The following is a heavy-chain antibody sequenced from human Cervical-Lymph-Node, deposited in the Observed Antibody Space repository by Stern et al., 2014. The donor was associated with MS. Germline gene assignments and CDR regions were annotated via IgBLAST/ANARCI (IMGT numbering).Heavy chain of an antibody. J-gene: IGHJ4*02. CDR2: IYTSGST. V-gene: IGHV4-61*02. CDR3: ARAAAAAFDY. CDR1: GGSISSGSYY. D-gene: IGHD6-13*01. Sequence: QLQLQESGPGLVKPSQTLSLTCTVSGGSISSGSYYWSWIRQPAGKGLEWIGRIYTSGSTNYNPSLKSRVTISVDTSTNQFPLKLSSVTAADTAVYYCARAAAAAFDYWGQGTLVTVSS.